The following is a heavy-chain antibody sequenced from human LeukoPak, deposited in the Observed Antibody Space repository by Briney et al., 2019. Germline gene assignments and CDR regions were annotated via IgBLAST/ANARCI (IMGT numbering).Heavy chain of an antibody. J-gene: IGHJ4*02. V-gene: IGHV4-34*01. CDR1: GGSFSGYY. CDR2: INHSGST. D-gene: IGHD3-10*01. CDR3: ARGRRIIDY. Sequence: PSETLSLTCAVYGGSFSGYYRSWIRQPPGKGLEWIGEINHSGSTNYNPSLKSRVTISVDTSKNQFSLKLSSVTAADTAVYYCARGRRIIDYWGQGTLVTVSS.